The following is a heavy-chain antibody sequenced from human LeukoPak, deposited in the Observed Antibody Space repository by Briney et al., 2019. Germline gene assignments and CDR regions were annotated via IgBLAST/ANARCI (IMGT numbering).Heavy chain of an antibody. V-gene: IGHV3-7*01. CDR3: ARELNYYQYMDV. CDR1: GITLSSYW. J-gene: IGHJ6*03. Sequence: PGGSLRLSCAASGITLSSYWMGWVRQAPGKGLEWVANIKEDGIEKYYVDSVKGRFTISRDNAKNSLYLQMNSLRVEHTAVYYCARELNYYQYMDVWGKGTTVTVSS. CDR2: IKEDGIEK.